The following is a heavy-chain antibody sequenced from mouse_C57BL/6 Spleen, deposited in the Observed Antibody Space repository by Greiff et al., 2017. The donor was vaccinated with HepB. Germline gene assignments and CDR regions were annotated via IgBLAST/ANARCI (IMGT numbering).Heavy chain of an antibody. J-gene: IGHJ4*01. CDR1: GFTFSSYA. Sequence: EVKLMESGEGLVKPGGSLKLSCAASGFTFSSYAMSWVRQTPEKRLEWVAYISSGGDYIYYADTVKGRFTISRDNARNTLYLQMSSLKSEDTAMYYCTRDRPYYYGSSYGYYAMDYWGQGTSVTVSS. CDR2: ISSGGDYI. D-gene: IGHD1-1*01. V-gene: IGHV5-9-1*02. CDR3: TRDRPYYYGSSYGYYAMDY.